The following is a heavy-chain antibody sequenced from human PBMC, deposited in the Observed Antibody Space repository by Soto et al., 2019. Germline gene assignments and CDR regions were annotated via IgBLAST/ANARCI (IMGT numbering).Heavy chain of an antibody. J-gene: IGHJ4*02. D-gene: IGHD1-26*01. CDR1: GFTFDDYG. V-gene: IGHV3-20*04. CDR2: VNWNGGST. CDR3: VRGASLNFDY. Sequence: EVQLVESGGGVLRPGGSLRLSCAASGFTFDDYGMSWARQAPGTGLEWVSGVNWNGGSTGYAGSVTGRFTISRDNAKNSLYLQMNSLRAEDTAFYYCVRGASLNFDYWGQGPLVTVSS.